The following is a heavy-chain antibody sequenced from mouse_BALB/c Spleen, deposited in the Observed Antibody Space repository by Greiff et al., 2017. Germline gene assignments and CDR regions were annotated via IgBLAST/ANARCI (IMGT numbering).Heavy chain of an antibody. CDR3: TRRRYTGAMDY. CDR1: GFTFSNYW. V-gene: IGHV6-6*02. Sequence: EVKVEESGGGLVQPGGSMKLSCVASGFTFSNYWMNWVRQSPEKGLEWVAEIRLKSNNYATHYAESVKGRFTISRDDSKSSVYLQMNNLRAEDTGIYYCTRRRYTGAMDYWGQGTSVTVSA. D-gene: IGHD1-3*01. J-gene: IGHJ4*01. CDR2: IRLKSNNYAT.